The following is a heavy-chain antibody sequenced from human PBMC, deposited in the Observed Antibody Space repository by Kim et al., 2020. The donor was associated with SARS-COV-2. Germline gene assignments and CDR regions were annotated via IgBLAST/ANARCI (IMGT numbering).Heavy chain of an antibody. Sequence: GGSLRLSCEASGFTFNNYYMTWVRQAPGKGLEWVANIDEDGNEKLYLDAMKGRFTISRDNANNSLFLHLNSLRADDTAVYYCARTGRPWGSEGDWDVFDV. CDR3: ARTGRPWGSEGDWDVFDV. J-gene: IGHJ3*01. D-gene: IGHD3-16*01. CDR1: GFTFNNYY. CDR2: IDEDGNEK. V-gene: IGHV3-7*01.